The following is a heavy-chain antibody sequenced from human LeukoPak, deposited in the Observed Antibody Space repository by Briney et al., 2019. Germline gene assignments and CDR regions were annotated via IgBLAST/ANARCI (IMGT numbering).Heavy chain of an antibody. J-gene: IGHJ3*02. V-gene: IGHV6-1*01. Sequence: SQTLSLTCAISGDSVFSNSSWNWIRQSPSRGLEWLGRTYHRSKWYNDYGVSVKSRININPDTSKNHFSLQLSSVTPEDTAVYYCVRGGQGDGHSADEGFDIWGQGTMVTVS. CDR1: GDSVFSNSS. CDR3: VRGGQGDGHSADEGFDI. D-gene: IGHD5-18*01. CDR2: TYHRSKWYN.